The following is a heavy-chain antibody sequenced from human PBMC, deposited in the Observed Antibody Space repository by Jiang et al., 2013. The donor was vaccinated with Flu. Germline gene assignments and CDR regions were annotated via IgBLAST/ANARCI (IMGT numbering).Heavy chain of an antibody. V-gene: IGHV4-34*01. CDR3: AGVLDSSGYYSYFDY. D-gene: IGHD3-22*01. CDR2: INHSGST. Sequence: LLKPSETLSLTCAVYGGSFSGYYWSWIRQPPGKGLEWIGEINHSGSTNYNPSLKSRVTISVDTSKNQFSLKLSSVTAADTAVYYCAGVLDSSGYYSYFDYWGQGTLVTVSS. J-gene: IGHJ4*02. CDR1: GGSFSGYY.